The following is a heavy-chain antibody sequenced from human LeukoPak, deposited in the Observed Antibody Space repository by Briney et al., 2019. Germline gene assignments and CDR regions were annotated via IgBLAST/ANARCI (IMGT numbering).Heavy chain of an antibody. J-gene: IGHJ6*03. CDR2: INHSGST. CDR1: GGSFSGYY. D-gene: IGHD2-15*01. V-gene: IGHV4-34*01. Sequence: SETLSLTCAVYGGSFSGYYWSWIRQPPGKGLEWIGEINHSGSTNYNPSLKSRVTISVDTSKNQFSLKLSSVTAADTAVYYCARGVTLVVAVYYYYMDVRGKGTTVTVSS. CDR3: ARGVTLVVAVYYYYMDV.